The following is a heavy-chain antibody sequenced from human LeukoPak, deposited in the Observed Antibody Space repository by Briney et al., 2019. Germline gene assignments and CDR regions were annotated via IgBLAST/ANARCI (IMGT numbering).Heavy chain of an antibody. Sequence: PGGSLRLSCAASGFGFSSYGMHWVRQAPGKGLEWVAVISYDGSKIYYSDSVKGRFTISRDNSRNTVHLQMNSLSAEDTAVYYCAKGFEAVAGTVFDYWGQGTLVTVSS. CDR1: GFGFSSYG. D-gene: IGHD6-19*01. V-gene: IGHV3-30*18. J-gene: IGHJ4*02. CDR2: ISYDGSKI. CDR3: AKGFEAVAGTVFDY.